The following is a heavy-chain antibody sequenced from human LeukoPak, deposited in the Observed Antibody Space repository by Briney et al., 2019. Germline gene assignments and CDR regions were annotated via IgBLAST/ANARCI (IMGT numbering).Heavy chain of an antibody. CDR3: ARDYADYVGYFFFDY. D-gene: IGHD4-17*01. CDR2: ISGGGETT. Sequence: TGGSLRLSCAASGFTFNNYAMNWVREAPGKGLEWVLSISGGGETTYYADSAKGRFTISRDNSQNTLYLQMNSLIAEDTAVYYCARDYADYVGYFFFDYWGQGTLVTVSS. J-gene: IGHJ4*02. CDR1: GFTFNNYA. V-gene: IGHV3-23*01.